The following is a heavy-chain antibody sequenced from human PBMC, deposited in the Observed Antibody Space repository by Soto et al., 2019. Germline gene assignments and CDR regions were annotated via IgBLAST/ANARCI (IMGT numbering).Heavy chain of an antibody. CDR1: GYTFTSYG. V-gene: IGHV1-18*01. J-gene: IGHJ4*02. CDR2: ISAYNGNT. D-gene: IGHD3-3*01. CDR3: ARDLYYDFWSGYYKAAPQNRPGFDY. Sequence: ASVKVSCKASGYTFTSYGISWVRQAPGQGLEWMGWISAYNGNTNYAQKLQGRVTMTTDTSTSTAYMELRSLRSDDTAVYYCARDLYYDFWSGYYKAAPQNRPGFDYWGQGTLVTVSS.